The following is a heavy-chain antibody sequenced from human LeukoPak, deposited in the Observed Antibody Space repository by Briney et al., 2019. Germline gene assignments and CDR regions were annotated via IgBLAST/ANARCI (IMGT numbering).Heavy chain of an antibody. CDR3: ARDPGYSSGWLDY. V-gene: IGHV4-61*02. CDR1: GGSISSGRYY. Sequence: SQTLSLTCTVSGGSISSGRYYWSWIRQPAGRGLEWIVRIYTSGSTNYNPSLKSRVNISVDTSKNQFSLKLSSVTAADTAVYYCARDPGYSSGWLDYWGQGTLVTVSS. J-gene: IGHJ4*02. D-gene: IGHD6-19*01. CDR2: IYTSGST.